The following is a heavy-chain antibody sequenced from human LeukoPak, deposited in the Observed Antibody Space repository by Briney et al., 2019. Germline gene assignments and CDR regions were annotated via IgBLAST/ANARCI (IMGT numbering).Heavy chain of an antibody. CDR3: ARERAGGITGTT. Sequence: SETLSLTCTVSGGSVSSGSYYWSWTRQPPGKGLEWIGYIYYSGSTSYNPSLKSRVTISVDTSKNQFSLKLSSVTAADTAVYYCARERAGGITGTTWGQGTMVTVSS. V-gene: IGHV4-61*01. CDR1: GGSVSSGSYY. D-gene: IGHD1-7*01. J-gene: IGHJ3*01. CDR2: IYYSGST.